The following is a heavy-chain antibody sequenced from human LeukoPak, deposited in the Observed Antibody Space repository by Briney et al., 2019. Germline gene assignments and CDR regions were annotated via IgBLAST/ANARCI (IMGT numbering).Heavy chain of an antibody. CDR2: IYYSGST. Sequence: SETLSLTCTVSGGSISSTSHYWGWLRQPPGKGLEWIGSIYYSGSTYHSPSLKSRVTMSVDTSKNQFSLKLSSVTAADTAVYYCASSSKDEGDSSGYYFYWGQGTLVTVSS. CDR3: ASSSKDEGDSSGYYFY. D-gene: IGHD3-22*01. V-gene: IGHV4-39*07. CDR1: GGSISSTSHY. J-gene: IGHJ4*02.